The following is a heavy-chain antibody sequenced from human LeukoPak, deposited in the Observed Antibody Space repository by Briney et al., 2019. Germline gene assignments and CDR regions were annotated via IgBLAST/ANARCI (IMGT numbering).Heavy chain of an antibody. V-gene: IGHV3-21*01. Sequence: GGSLRLSCAASGFTFSNYGMHWVRQAPGKGLEWRSYISTSSSYIYYADSVKGRFTVSRDNAMNSLFLQMNSLIAEDTAVYYCARVGIRFLEQYYFDYWGQGTLVTVSS. J-gene: IGHJ4*02. D-gene: IGHD3-3*01. CDR3: ARVGIRFLEQYYFDY. CDR2: ISTSSSYI. CDR1: GFTFSNYG.